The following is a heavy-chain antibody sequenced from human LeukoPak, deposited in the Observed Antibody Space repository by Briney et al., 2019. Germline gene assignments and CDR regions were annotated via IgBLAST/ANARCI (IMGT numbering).Heavy chain of an antibody. V-gene: IGHV3-53*01. CDR3: TRDRAYSGSYYHDY. CDR1: GFSVSSNY. Sequence: GGSLRLSCAASGFSVSSNYMSWVRQAPGKGLEWVSIIYSGGSTYYADSVKGRFTISRDNSMNTLYLQMNSLRAEDTAVYYCTRDRAYSGSYYHDYWGQGTLVTVSS. D-gene: IGHD1-26*01. CDR2: IYSGGST. J-gene: IGHJ4*02.